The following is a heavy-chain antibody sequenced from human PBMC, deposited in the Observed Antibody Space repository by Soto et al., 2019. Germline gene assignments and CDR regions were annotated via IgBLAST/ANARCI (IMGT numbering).Heavy chain of an antibody. CDR3: ARDISGSNAYYFQY. CDR2: ISWISSIT. CDR1: VCNFYNYA. D-gene: IGHD1-26*01. V-gene: IGHV3-9*01. J-gene: IGHJ4*02. Sequence: SLRLSCASSVCNFYNYAMHWVRRAPGKGLEWVSTISWISSITAYADSVKGRFTISRDNAQSSLYLQMNSLSPEDTAFYYCARDISGSNAYYFQYWGQGALFNVSS.